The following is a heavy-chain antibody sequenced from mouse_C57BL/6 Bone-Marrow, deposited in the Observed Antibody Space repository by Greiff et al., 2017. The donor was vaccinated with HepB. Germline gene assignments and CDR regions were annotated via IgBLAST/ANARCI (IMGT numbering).Heavy chain of an antibody. Sequence: QVHVKQSGAELVKPGASVKLSCKASGYTFTEYTIHWVKQRSGQGLEWIGWFYPGSGSIKYNEKFKDKATLTADKSSSTVYMELSRLTSEDSAVYFCARHVYYAYYFDYWGQGTTLTVSS. CDR2: FYPGSGSI. V-gene: IGHV1-62-2*01. J-gene: IGHJ2*01. D-gene: IGHD1-1*01. CDR3: ARHVYYAYYFDY. CDR1: GYTFTEYT.